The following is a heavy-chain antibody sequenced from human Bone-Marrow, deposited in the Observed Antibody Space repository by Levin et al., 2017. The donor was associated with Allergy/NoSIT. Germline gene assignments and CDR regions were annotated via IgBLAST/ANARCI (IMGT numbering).Heavy chain of an antibody. Sequence: SETLSLTCNVSGASIGRGNYYWIWLRQHPGKGLEWIGYIYYSGNIYYNPSLKSRLTMSLDTSKSQFSLGLTSVTAADTAVYFCARERLDSFDSWGQGTLVTVSS. CDR1: GASIGRGNYY. CDR3: ARERLDSFDS. CDR2: IYYSGNI. J-gene: IGHJ4*02. V-gene: IGHV4-31*03. D-gene: IGHD1-1*01.